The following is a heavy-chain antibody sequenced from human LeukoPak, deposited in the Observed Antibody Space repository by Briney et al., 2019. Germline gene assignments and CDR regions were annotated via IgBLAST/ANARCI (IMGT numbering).Heavy chain of an antibody. J-gene: IGHJ4*02. CDR1: GFTFSSYA. V-gene: IGHV3-23*01. CDR2: ISGSGGST. Sequence: PGGSLRLSCAASGFTFSSYAMSWVRQAPGNGLEWVSAISGSGGSTYYADSVKGRFTISRDNSKNTLYLQMNSLRAEDTAVYYCAKDPRYCSGGSCYSEFDYWGQGTLVTVSS. CDR3: AKDPRYCSGGSCYSEFDY. D-gene: IGHD2-15*01.